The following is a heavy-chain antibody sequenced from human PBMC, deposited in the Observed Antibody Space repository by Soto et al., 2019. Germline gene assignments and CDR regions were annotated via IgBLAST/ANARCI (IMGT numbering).Heavy chain of an antibody. CDR3: ARSGVLGYCSGGSCYDWFDP. CDR2: IYPGDSDT. CDR1: GYSFTSYW. J-gene: IGHJ5*02. V-gene: IGHV5-51*01. Sequence: GESLKISCKGSGYSFTSYWIGWVRQMPGKGLEWTGIIYPGDSDTRYSPSFQGQVTISADKSISTAYLQWSSLKASDTAMYYCARSGVLGYCSGGSCYDWFDPWGQGTLVTVSS. D-gene: IGHD2-15*01.